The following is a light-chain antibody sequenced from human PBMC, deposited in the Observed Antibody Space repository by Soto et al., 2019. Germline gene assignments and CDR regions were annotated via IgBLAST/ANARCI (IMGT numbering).Light chain of an antibody. CDR3: QQYNNWWT. J-gene: IGKJ1*01. Sequence: IMMTQSPASRSLSPGERATLSCRASQSIGRNLVWCQQKPGQAPRLLIYAASTRATGVPARFSGSGSGALFPLTISSMKSEFFAVYYCQQYNNWWTFGQGTKVDIK. V-gene: IGKV3-15*01. CDR2: AAS. CDR1: QSIGRN.